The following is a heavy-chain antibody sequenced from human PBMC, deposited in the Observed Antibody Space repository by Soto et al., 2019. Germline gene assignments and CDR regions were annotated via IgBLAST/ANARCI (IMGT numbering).Heavy chain of an antibody. CDR3: ARDRPYSVSWEPIDY. CDR1: GYTFTSYG. Sequence: QVQMVQSGAEVKKPGASVKVSCKASGYTFTSYGISWVRQAPGQGLEWMAWISAYDGDTKYAQNLQGRVIMTTDSPTNTAYMELRSLRSEHTAVYYCARDRPYSVSWEPIDYWGQGTLVTVS. CDR2: ISAYDGDT. V-gene: IGHV1-18*04. J-gene: IGHJ4*02. D-gene: IGHD6-13*01.